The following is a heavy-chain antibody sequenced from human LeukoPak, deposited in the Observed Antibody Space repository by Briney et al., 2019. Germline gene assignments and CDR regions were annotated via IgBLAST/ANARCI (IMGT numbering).Heavy chain of an antibody. CDR1: GFIFSTTW. CDR2: INPDGAVK. D-gene: IGHD3-10*01. CDR3: AKYYGSGSYPAFDY. Sequence: GGSLRLSCAASGFIFSTTWMNWVRQAPGKGLEWVASINPDGAVKYHAHSLKGRFTISRDNAENSLYLQMNSLRAEDTAVYYCAKYYGSGSYPAFDYWGQGTLVTVSS. J-gene: IGHJ4*02. V-gene: IGHV3-7*03.